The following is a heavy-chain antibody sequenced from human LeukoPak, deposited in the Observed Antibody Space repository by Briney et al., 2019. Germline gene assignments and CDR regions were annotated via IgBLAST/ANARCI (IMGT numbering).Heavy chain of an antibody. V-gene: IGHV4-59*01. CDR1: GASITNYY. D-gene: IGHD1-14*01. CDR3: ARFRSAADHPDS. J-gene: IGHJ4*02. Sequence: SETLSLICTVSGASITNYYWSWIRQPPGKGLEWIGYISHTGITNYNSSLESRVIISADTSRNQFSLKLTSMTAADTAVYYCARFRSAADHPDSWGQGTPVTVSS. CDR2: ISHTGIT.